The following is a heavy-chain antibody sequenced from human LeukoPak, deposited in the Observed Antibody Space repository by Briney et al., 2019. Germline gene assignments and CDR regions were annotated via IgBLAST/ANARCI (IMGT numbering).Heavy chain of an antibody. CDR3: ARLDSSGYYYFDY. CDR2: IYYSGST. CDR1: GGSITSYY. Sequence: SSETLSLTCTVSGGSITSYYWSWIRQPPGEGLEWIGYIYYSGSTDYNPSLKGRVTISVATSKTQFSLKLTSVTAADTAVYYCARLDSSGYYYFDYWGQGTLVTVSS. V-gene: IGHV4-59*08. D-gene: IGHD6-19*01. J-gene: IGHJ4*02.